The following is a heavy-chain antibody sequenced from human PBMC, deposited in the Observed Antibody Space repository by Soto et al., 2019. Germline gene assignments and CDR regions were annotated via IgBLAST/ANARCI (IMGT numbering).Heavy chain of an antibody. CDR1: GGSINNSSYS. Sequence: SETLSLTCTLSGGSINNSSYSWDWIRQPPGKGLEWIGTFYYSGSTYYNPSLKSRVTISVDTSKNQFSLKLSSVTAADTAVYYCARLHGYCISTSCYGYYAMDVWGQGTTVT. D-gene: IGHD2-2*01. V-gene: IGHV4-39*01. CDR2: FYYSGST. CDR3: ARLHGYCISTSCYGYYAMDV. J-gene: IGHJ6*02.